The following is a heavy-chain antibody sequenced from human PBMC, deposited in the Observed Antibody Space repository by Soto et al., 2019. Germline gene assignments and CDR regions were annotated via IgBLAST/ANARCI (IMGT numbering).Heavy chain of an antibody. CDR1: GFTFRNYK. D-gene: IGHD3-9*01. CDR2: VSIGGTTV. CDR3: ARGDDIMTGVRFFDY. J-gene: IGHJ4*02. Sequence: GSLRLSCAASGFTFRNYKMNWVRQAPGKGLEWVSHVSIGGTTVDYADSVKGRFTISRDNAKNSLYLQMNSLRAEDTAVYYCARGDDIMTGVRFFDYWGQGTLVTVSS. V-gene: IGHV3-48*04.